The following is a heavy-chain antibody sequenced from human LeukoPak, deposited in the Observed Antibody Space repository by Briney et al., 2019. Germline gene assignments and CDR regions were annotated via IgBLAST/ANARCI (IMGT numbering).Heavy chain of an antibody. Sequence: PGGSLRLSCAASGFTFSSYAMHWVRQAPGKGLEWVAVISYDGSNKYYADSVKGRFTISRDNSKNTLYLQMSSLRAEDTAVYYCAKTYGGKLPDYWGQGTLVTVSS. CDR2: ISYDGSNK. D-gene: IGHD4-23*01. J-gene: IGHJ4*02. CDR1: GFTFSSYA. V-gene: IGHV3-30*04. CDR3: AKTYGGKLPDY.